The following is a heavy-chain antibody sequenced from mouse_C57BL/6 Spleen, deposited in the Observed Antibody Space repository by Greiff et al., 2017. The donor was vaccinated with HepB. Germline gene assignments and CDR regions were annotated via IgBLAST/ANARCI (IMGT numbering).Heavy chain of an antibody. CDR2: IDPSDSET. Sequence: VQLQQSGPELVKPGASVKISCKASGYAFSSSWMNWVKQRPIQGLEWIGNIDPSDSETHYNQKFKDKATLTVDKSSSTAYMQLSSLTSEDSAVYYCARGDDYGGWYFDVWGTGTTVTVSS. CDR1: GYAFSSSW. V-gene: IGHV1-52*01. J-gene: IGHJ1*03. CDR3: ARGDDYGGWYFDV. D-gene: IGHD2-4*01.